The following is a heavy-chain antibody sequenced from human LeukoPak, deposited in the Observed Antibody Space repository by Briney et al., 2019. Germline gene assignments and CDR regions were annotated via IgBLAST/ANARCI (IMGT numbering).Heavy chain of an antibody. V-gene: IGHV4-38-2*02. Sequence: PSDTLSLTCTVSGYSISSGFYWGWIRQPPGKGLEWIGIIHHSGNTYYNPSLKSRLTISADTSKNQFSLKLSSVTAADTAVYYCAREKQWLVPWFDPWGQGTLVTVSS. CDR2: IHHSGNT. CDR3: AREKQWLVPWFDP. D-gene: IGHD6-19*01. CDR1: GYSISSGFY. J-gene: IGHJ5*02.